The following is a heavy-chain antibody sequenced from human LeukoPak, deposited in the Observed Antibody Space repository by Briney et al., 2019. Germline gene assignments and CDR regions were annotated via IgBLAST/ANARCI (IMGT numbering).Heavy chain of an antibody. CDR1: GGTFSSYA. V-gene: IGHV1-69*05. J-gene: IGHJ4*02. Sequence: ASVKVSCKASGGTFSSYAISWVRQAPGQGLEWMGRIIPIFGSANYAQKFQGRVPITTDESTSTAYMELSSLRSEDTAVYYCAALGYCSGGSCCYIDYWGQGTLVTVSS. D-gene: IGHD2-15*01. CDR2: IIPIFGSA. CDR3: AALGYCSGGSCCYIDY.